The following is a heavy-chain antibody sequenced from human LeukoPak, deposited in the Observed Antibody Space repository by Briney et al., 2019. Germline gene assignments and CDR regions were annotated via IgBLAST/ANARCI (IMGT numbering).Heavy chain of an antibody. Sequence: ASVKVSCKASGYTFTSDYMHWVRQAPGQGLEWMGIINPSGGSTSYAQKFQGTVTMTRDTSTSTVYMELSSLRSEDTAVYYCAIHPTVTTSGDYWGQGTLVTVSS. D-gene: IGHD4-17*01. J-gene: IGHJ4*02. CDR2: INPSGGST. CDR1: GYTFTSDY. CDR3: AIHPTVTTSGDY. V-gene: IGHV1-46*01.